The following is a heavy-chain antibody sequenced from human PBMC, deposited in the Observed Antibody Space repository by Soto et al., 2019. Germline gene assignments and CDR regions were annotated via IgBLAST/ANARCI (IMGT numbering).Heavy chain of an antibody. D-gene: IGHD3-9*01. V-gene: IGHV1-69*12. CDR2: IIPMFGIV. J-gene: IGHJ4*02. CDR1: GGNFNSYG. CDR3: AGEVGGTGLQF. Sequence: QVHLVQSGTEARKPGSSVNVSCETSGGNFNSYGFNWVRQVPGQRLEWMGGIIPMFGIVKVGQIFQPRVAGTAGQSTGKVYMELTRLRPEDTAVYYCAGEVGGTGLQFWGQGTLVIVSS.